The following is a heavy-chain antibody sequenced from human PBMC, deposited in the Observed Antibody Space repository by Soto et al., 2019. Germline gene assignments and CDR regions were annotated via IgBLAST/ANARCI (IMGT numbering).Heavy chain of an antibody. CDR2: ISGSGSST. D-gene: IGHD6-19*01. Sequence: PGGSLRLSCAASGFTFSSYAMSWVRQAPGKGLEWVSGISGSGSSTYYTDSGKGRFTISRDKSKNTMYLQMNSLRAEDTAVYYCAKHRQQWLVGMDVWGQGTTVTVSS. CDR3: AKHRQQWLVGMDV. V-gene: IGHV3-23*01. CDR1: GFTFSSYA. J-gene: IGHJ6*02.